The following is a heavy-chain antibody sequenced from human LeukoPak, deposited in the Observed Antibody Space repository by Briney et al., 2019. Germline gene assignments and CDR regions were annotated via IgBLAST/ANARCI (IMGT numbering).Heavy chain of an antibody. J-gene: IGHJ4*02. CDR2: IIPIFGIA. Sequence: SVKVSCKSSGGTFSSYAISWVRQAPGQGLEWMGRIIPIFGIANYAQKFQGRVTITADKSTSTAYMELSSLRSEDTAVYYCARDGGTTVISEYFDYWGQGTLVTVSS. D-gene: IGHD4-17*01. V-gene: IGHV1-69*04. CDR3: ARDGGTTVISEYFDY. CDR1: GGTFSSYA.